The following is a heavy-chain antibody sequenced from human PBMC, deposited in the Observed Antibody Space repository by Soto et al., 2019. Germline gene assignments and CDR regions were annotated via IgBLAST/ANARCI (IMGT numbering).Heavy chain of an antibody. V-gene: IGHV4-39*01. CDR2: IYYSGST. CDR3: ARPRHSSWWGWFDP. J-gene: IGHJ5*02. CDR1: GGSISSYY. Sequence: SETLSLTCTVSGGSISSYYGGWIRQPPGKGLEWIGSIYYSGSTYYNPSLKSRVTISVDTSKNQFSLKLSSVTAADTAVYYCARPRHSSWWGWFDPWGQGTLVTVSS. D-gene: IGHD2-8*02.